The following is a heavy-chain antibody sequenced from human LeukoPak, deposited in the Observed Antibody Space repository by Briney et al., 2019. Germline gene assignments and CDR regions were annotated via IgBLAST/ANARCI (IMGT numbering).Heavy chain of an antibody. V-gene: IGHV3-21*01. CDR2: ISGSSSYI. CDR1: GFTFSSYS. CDR3: ARMSIAARIADY. Sequence: PGGSLRLSCAASGFTFSSYSMNWVRQAPGKGLEWVSSISGSSSYIYYADSVKGRFTISRDNSKNTLYLQMNSLRAEDTAVYYCARMSIAARIADYWGQGTLVTVSS. J-gene: IGHJ4*02. D-gene: IGHD6-6*01.